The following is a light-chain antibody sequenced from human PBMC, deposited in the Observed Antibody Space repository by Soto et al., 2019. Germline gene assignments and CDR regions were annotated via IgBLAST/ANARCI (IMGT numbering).Light chain of an antibody. V-gene: IGKV3-11*01. CDR1: QSVNSY. Sequence: EIVLTQSPATLSLSPLERATLSFMASQSVNSYLSWYQQKPVQAPRLLIYDASNRATGIPARFSGSGSGTDFTLTISSLEPEDFAVFYCHQYNDWPPAFGQGTKVDI. J-gene: IGKJ1*01. CDR2: DAS. CDR3: HQYNDWPPA.